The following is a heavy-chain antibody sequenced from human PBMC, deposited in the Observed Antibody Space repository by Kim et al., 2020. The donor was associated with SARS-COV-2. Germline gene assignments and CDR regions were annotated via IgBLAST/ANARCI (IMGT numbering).Heavy chain of an antibody. CDR3: ARLVSDNSAVEY. J-gene: IGHJ4*02. CDR1: GGSISRSSNY. V-gene: IGHV4-39*01. D-gene: IGHD1-1*01. CDR2: INYSGDT. Sequence: SETLSLTCTVSGGSISRSSNYWGWIRQPPGKGLEWIGSINYSGDTYYNPSLKSRVTISVDTSKNQFSLKMRSVTAADTAVYYCARLVSDNSAVEYWGQGTLVTVSS.